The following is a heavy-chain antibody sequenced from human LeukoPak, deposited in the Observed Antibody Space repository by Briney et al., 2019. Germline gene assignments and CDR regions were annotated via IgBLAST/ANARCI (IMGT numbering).Heavy chain of an antibody. CDR2: VSAYHGTT. CDR3: ARVTSLTTLTAFDI. V-gene: IGHV1-18*01. CDR1: GYNLTTYA. D-gene: IGHD4-11*01. J-gene: IGHJ3*02. Sequence: ASVNVSCKASGYNLTTYAVNWVRQAPGQGLEWMGWVSAYHGTTNYARTVQGRVTMTTDTSTSTAFLELRSLRSDDTAVYYCARVTSLTTLTAFDIWGQGTMVTVSS.